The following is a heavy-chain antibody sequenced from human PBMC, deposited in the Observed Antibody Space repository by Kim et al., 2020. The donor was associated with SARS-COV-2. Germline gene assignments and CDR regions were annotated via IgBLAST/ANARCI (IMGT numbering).Heavy chain of an antibody. CDR1: GGSFSGYY. CDR3: AGRDQEGSIAALGSFDY. V-gene: IGHV4-34*01. D-gene: IGHD6-6*01. CDR2: INHSGST. J-gene: IGHJ4*02. Sequence: SETLSLTCAVYGGSFSGYYWSWIRQPPGKGLEWIGEINHSGSTNYNPSLKSRVTISVDTSKNQFSLKLSSVTAADTAVYYCAGRDQEGSIAALGSFDYWGQGTLVTVSS.